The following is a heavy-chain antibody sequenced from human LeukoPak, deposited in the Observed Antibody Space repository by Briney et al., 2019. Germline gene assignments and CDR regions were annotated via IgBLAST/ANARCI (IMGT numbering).Heavy chain of an antibody. CDR2: INPNSGGT. CDR3: ARFAPSGSWYVGRGRWFDP. CDR1: GYTFTGYY. D-gene: IGHD6-13*01. V-gene: IGHV1-2*02. Sequence: ASVTVSCKASGYTFTGYYMHWVRQAPGQGLDWMGWINPNSGGTNYAQKFQGRVTMTRDTSISTAYMELSRLRSDDTAVYYCARFAPSGSWYVGRGRWFDPWGQGTLVTVSS. J-gene: IGHJ5*02.